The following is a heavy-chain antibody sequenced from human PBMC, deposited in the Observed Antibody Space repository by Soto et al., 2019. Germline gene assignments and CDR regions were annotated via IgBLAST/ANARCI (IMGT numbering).Heavy chain of an antibody. D-gene: IGHD3-16*01. CDR2: IHGYNGNT. J-gene: IGHJ6*01. CDR3: ARMGAVPYSYYGMDV. V-gene: IGHV1-18*01. CDR1: GYTFSTYG. Sequence: QVQLVQSGAEVKKPGASVKVSCKASGYTFSTYGISWVRQAPGQGLEWMGWIHGYNGNTNYAPKLQGRITMTTDTSTTTAYMELRRLRSADTAVYYCARMGAVPYSYYGMDVWGQGTTVTVPS.